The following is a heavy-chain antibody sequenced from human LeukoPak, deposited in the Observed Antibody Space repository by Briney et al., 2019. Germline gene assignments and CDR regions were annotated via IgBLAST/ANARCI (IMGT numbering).Heavy chain of an antibody. CDR3: ARGQTGYYDSSGYYYVY. J-gene: IGHJ4*02. Sequence: GGSLRLSCAASGFTFSSYSMTWVRQVPGKGLEWVSSISSSGSYINYADSVKGRFTISRDNAKNSLFLQMNSLRAEDTAVYYCARGQTGYYDSSGYYYVYWGQGTLVTASS. D-gene: IGHD3-22*01. V-gene: IGHV3-21*01. CDR2: ISSSGSYI. CDR1: GFTFSSYS.